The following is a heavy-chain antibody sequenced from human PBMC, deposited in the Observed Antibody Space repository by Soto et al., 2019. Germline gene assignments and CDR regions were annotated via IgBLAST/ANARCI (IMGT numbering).Heavy chain of an antibody. Sequence: EVQLVESGGGLVKPGGSLRLSCAASGFTFSNAWMNWVRQAPGKGLEWVGHIKSKTDGGTTDYAAPVKGRFTISRDDSKNTLYLQMNSLKTEDTAVYYCTTVGYSSGGSCYFYYYYGMDVWGQGTTVTVSS. CDR1: GFTFSNAW. J-gene: IGHJ6*02. V-gene: IGHV3-15*07. CDR3: TTVGYSSGGSCYFYYYYGMDV. CDR2: IKSKTDGGTT. D-gene: IGHD2-15*01.